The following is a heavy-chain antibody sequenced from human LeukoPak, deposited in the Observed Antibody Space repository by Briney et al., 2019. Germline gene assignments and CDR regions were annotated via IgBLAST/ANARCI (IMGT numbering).Heavy chain of an antibody. CDR2: IYTSGST. J-gene: IGHJ3*02. CDR3: ARYCGGDCYAGAFDI. D-gene: IGHD2-21*01. Sequence: SETLSLTCTVSGGSISSGSYYWSWIRQPAGKGLEWIGRIYTSGSTNYNPSLKSRVTISVDTSKNQFSLKLSSVTAAGTAVYYCARYCGGDCYAGAFDIWGQGTMVTVSS. V-gene: IGHV4-61*02. CDR1: GGSISSGSYY.